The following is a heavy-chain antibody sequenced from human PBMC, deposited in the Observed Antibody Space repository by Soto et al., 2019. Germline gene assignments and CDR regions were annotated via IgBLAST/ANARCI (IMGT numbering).Heavy chain of an antibody. J-gene: IGHJ4*02. CDR2: ISRNSGSI. D-gene: IGHD6-13*01. CDR1: GFTFDDYA. V-gene: IGHV3-9*01. CDR3: AKDGNIAAAGSDYFDY. Sequence: VQLVESGGGLVQPGRSLRLYGAASGFTFDDYAMHWVRPAPGKGLEWVSGISRNSGSIGYADSVKGRFTISRDNDKNALYQQMNRLIDEDTARYDWAKDGNIAAAGSDYFDYGGQGTLVTVSS.